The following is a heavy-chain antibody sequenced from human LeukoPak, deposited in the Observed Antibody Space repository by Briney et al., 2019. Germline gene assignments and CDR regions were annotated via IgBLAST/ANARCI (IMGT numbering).Heavy chain of an antibody. D-gene: IGHD6-6*01. CDR3: ARSSYSSSSSA. Sequence: PGGSLRLSCIASGFTFTNAWMSWSRQAPGKGLEWVASINSDGSEGYYADVVKGRFTISRDNAKNSLYLQINSLRAEDTAVYYCARSSYSSSSSAWGQGTMVTVSS. CDR1: GFTFTNAW. V-gene: IGHV3-7*03. J-gene: IGHJ3*01. CDR2: INSDGSEG.